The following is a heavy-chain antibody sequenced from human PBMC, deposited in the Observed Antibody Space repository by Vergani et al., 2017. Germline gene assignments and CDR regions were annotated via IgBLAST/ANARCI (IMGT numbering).Heavy chain of an antibody. D-gene: IGHD2-15*01. CDR1: GFTFSSYS. V-gene: IGHV3-21*01. Sequence: EVQLVESGGGLVKPGGSLRLSCAASGFTFSSYSMNWVRQAPGKGLEWVSSISSSSSYIYYADSVKGRFTISRDNAKSSLYLQMNSLRAEDTAVYYCARVGDIVRAFDIWGQGTMVTVSS. CDR2: ISSSSSYI. J-gene: IGHJ3*02. CDR3: ARVGDIVRAFDI.